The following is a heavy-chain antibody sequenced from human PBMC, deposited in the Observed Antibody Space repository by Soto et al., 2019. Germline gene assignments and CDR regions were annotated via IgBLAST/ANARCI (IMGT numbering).Heavy chain of an antibody. Sequence: EVQLVESGGALVQPGGSLRLSCAASGFTFSSYSMNWVRQAPGKGLEWVSYISSSSSTIYYADSVKGRFTISRDNAKNSLYLQMNSLRAEDTAVYYCARAGDYYYYYYMDVWGKGTTVTVSS. D-gene: IGHD4-17*01. CDR3: ARAGDYYYYYYMDV. J-gene: IGHJ6*03. V-gene: IGHV3-48*01. CDR1: GFTFSSYS. CDR2: ISSSSSTI.